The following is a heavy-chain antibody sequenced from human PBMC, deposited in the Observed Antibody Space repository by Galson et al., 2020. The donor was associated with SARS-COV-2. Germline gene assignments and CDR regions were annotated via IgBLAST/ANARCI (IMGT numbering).Heavy chain of an antibody. Sequence: GGSLRLSCVASGFHFGAFGMHWGRQAPGKGLEWVALIWYDGSKQYYADSVKGRFTVSRDNSQSTLYLELNTLRAEDTGVYYCAKSVGGGFCSGGTCNEYYYYGMDVWGQGTTVTVPS. D-gene: IGHD6-25*01. J-gene: IGHJ6*02. CDR1: GFHFGAFG. CDR2: IWYDGSKQ. V-gene: IGHV3-33*06. CDR3: AKSVGGGFCSGGTCNEYYYYGMDV.